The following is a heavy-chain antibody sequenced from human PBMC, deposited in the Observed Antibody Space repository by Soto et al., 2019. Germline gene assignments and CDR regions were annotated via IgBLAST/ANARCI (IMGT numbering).Heavy chain of an antibody. V-gene: IGHV3-53*01. Sequence: PGGSLRLSCEASGFSVTSNYMHWVRQAPGKGLEWVALIYSGGGTHYSDFANGRFIISRDKSRNALHIKMDKLRAEDTAIYYCARDIACSSSSCQGDNFDIWGRGTMVTVSS. CDR1: GFSVTSNY. CDR3: ARDIACSSSSCQGDNFDI. D-gene: IGHD2-2*01. CDR2: IYSGGGT. J-gene: IGHJ3*02.